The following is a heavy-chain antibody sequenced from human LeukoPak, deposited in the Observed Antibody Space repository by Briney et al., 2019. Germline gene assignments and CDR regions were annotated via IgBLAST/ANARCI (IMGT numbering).Heavy chain of an antibody. J-gene: IGHJ4*02. CDR1: GFTFSSYS. D-gene: IGHD3-9*01. CDR2: ISSSSSYI. CDR3: ARGYDILTGGPDY. V-gene: IGHV3-21*01. Sequence: GGSLRLSCAASGFTFSSYSMNWVRQAPGKGLEWVSSISSSSSYIYYADSVKGRFTISRDNAKNSLYLQMNSLRAEDTAVYYCARGYDILTGGPDYWGQGTRLTVSS.